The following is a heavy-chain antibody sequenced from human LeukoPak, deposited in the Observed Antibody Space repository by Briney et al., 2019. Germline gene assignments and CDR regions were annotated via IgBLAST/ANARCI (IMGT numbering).Heavy chain of an antibody. D-gene: IGHD1-14*01. Sequence: GGSLRLSCAASGFTFSSLGMHWVRQAPGKGLEHVSTIGSDGDSTYYADSVKDRFTISRDNSKNALYLQMTSLRPEDSAVYYCVSPVFINYWGQGTLVTVSS. V-gene: IGHV3-64D*06. CDR2: IGSDGDST. CDR1: GFTFSSLG. J-gene: IGHJ4*01. CDR3: VSPVFINY.